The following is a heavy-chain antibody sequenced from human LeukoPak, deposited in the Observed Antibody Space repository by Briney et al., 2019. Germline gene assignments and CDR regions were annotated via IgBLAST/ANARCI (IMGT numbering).Heavy chain of an antibody. CDR3: ARVLGGARIALDP. CDR1: GGSISSSNFY. J-gene: IGHJ5*02. D-gene: IGHD6-13*01. Sequence: SETLSLTCTVSGGSISSSNFYWGWIRQPPGKGLEWIGSIYHSGSTYYNPSLKSRVTISVDTSKNQFSLKLSSVTAADTAVYYCARVLGGARIALDPWGQGTLVTVSS. V-gene: IGHV4-39*07. CDR2: IYHSGST.